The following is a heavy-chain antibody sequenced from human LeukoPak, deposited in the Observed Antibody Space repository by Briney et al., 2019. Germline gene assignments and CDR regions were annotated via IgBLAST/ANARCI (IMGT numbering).Heavy chain of an antibody. Sequence: GGSLRLSCAASGFTFSSYGMHWVRQAPGKGLEWVAVIWYDGSNKYYADSVKGRFTISRDNSKNTLYLQMNSLRAEDTAVYYCAKDIVQMVYAIFYYYYMDVWGKGTTVTVSS. D-gene: IGHD2-8*01. CDR1: GFTFSSYG. V-gene: IGHV3-33*06. CDR3: AKDIVQMVYAIFYYYYMDV. J-gene: IGHJ6*03. CDR2: IWYDGSNK.